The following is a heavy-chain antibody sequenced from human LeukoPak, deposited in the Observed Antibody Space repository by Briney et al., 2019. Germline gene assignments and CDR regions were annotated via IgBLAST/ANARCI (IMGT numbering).Heavy chain of an antibody. CDR3: AREDRDDYNCAWFDL. J-gene: IGHJ4*02. CDR2: ISSSGSTI. Sequence: GGSLRLSCGASGFTFSSYEMTWVRQAPGKGLEWVSYISSSGSTIYYADSVKGRFTISRDNAKNSLYLQMNSLRAEDTAVYYCAREDRDDYNCAWFDLWGEKTLLRVSS. CDR1: GFTFSSYE. D-gene: IGHD5-24*01. V-gene: IGHV3-48*03.